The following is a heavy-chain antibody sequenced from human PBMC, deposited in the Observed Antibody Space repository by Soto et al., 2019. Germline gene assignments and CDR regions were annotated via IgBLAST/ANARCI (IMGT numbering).Heavy chain of an antibody. D-gene: IGHD6-19*01. CDR1: GYTFTDYY. V-gene: IGHV1-2*02. J-gene: IGHJ6*02. CDR3: AGDQSPSCGWPGMAV. Sequence: QVQLVQSGAEVKKPGASVKVSCKASGYTFTDYYMHWVRQAPGQGLEWMGWINPNSGGTNYAQKIKGRVTMTWYTSISTAYMDQNRLRSDDTAVYYCAGDQSPSCGWPGMAVGVQGTTVTVSS. CDR2: INPNSGGT.